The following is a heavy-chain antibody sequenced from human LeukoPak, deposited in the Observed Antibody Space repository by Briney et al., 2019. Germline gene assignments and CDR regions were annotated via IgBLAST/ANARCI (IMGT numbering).Heavy chain of an antibody. V-gene: IGHV1-2*02. Sequence: ASVQVSCKTSGCTFTAYYLHWVRQAPGQGLEWMGWIDPDSGDTYYAQKFQGRVTVTRDTSISTAYMEVNRLTSDDTAVYFCAKISRSGWYVDYWGQGTLVTVSS. D-gene: IGHD6-19*01. CDR3: AKISRSGWYVDY. CDR2: IDPDSGDT. J-gene: IGHJ4*02. CDR1: GCTFTAYY.